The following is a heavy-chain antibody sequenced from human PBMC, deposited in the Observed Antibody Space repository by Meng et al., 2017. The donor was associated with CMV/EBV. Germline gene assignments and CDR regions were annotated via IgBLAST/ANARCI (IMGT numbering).Heavy chain of an antibody. V-gene: IGHV3-7*01. D-gene: IGHD2/OR15-2a*01. Sequence: ETLSLTCAASGFIYSNYWRSWVRQAPGKGLEWVANMNGGATAKFYVGSVRGRITISRDNAMNALYLQMNSLTVEDTAIYYGATSKDSPGNDWGQGTLVTVSS. CDR2: MNGGATAK. CDR3: ATSKDSPGND. CDR1: GFIYSNYW. J-gene: IGHJ4*02.